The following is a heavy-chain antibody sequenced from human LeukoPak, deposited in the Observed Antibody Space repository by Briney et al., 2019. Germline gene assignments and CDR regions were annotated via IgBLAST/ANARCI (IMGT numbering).Heavy chain of an antibody. Sequence: GGSLRLPCAASGFTFSSYWISWVRQAPGKGLEWVANIKQDGREKYYVDSVKGRFTIPRDNAKNSLYLQMNSLRAEDTAVYYCARDQVLRRQWLVRGYYYYGMDVWGQGTTVTVSS. CDR1: GFTFSSYW. J-gene: IGHJ6*02. V-gene: IGHV3-7*01. D-gene: IGHD6-19*01. CDR2: IKQDGREK. CDR3: ARDQVLRRQWLVRGYYYYGMDV.